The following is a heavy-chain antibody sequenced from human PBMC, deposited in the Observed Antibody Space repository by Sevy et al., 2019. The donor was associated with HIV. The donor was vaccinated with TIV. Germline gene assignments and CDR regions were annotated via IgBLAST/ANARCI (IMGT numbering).Heavy chain of an antibody. CDR2: IYYTGST. D-gene: IGHD2-2*01. CDR1: GGSISSGGYY. Sequence: SETLSLTCTVSGGSISSGGYYWSWIRQHPGKGLEWIGYIYYTGSTDRNPSLKSRVTISVDTSQNQFSLKVTSVTAADTAVYYCARWSSRYDYWGQGTLVTVSS. J-gene: IGHJ4*02. V-gene: IGHV4-31*03. CDR3: ARWSSRYDY.